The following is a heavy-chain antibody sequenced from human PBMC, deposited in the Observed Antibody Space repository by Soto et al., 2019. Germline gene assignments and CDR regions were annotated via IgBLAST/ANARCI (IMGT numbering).Heavy chain of an antibody. CDR3: ARDSSLMVRGVINY. CDR1: GFTFSSYG. Sequence: PGGSLRLSCAASGFTFSSYGMHWVRQAPGKGLEWVAVIWYDGSNKYYADSVKGRFTISRDNSKNTLYLQMNSLRAEDTAVYYCARDSSLMVRGVINYWGQGTLVTVS. D-gene: IGHD3-10*01. J-gene: IGHJ4*02. CDR2: IWYDGSNK. V-gene: IGHV3-33*01.